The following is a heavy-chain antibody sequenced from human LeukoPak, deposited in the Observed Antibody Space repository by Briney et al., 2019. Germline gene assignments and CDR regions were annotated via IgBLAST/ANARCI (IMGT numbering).Heavy chain of an antibody. J-gene: IGHJ4*02. CDR2: ISLSGQT. Sequence: SETLSLTCGVSGGSIRSTNWWNWVRQPPGQGLERIGEISLSGQTNFNPSLNGRVTMSLDESRNQLSLKLTSVTAADTAIYYCSRESGAFCPFGYWGQGTLVIVPP. V-gene: IGHV4/OR15-8*02. CDR1: GGSIRSTNW. CDR3: SRESGAFCPFGY. D-gene: IGHD1-26*01.